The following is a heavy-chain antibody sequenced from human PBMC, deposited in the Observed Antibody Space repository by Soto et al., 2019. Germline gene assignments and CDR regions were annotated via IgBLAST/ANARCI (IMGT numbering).Heavy chain of an antibody. CDR2: IRSKAYGGTT. V-gene: IGHV3-49*03. J-gene: IGHJ4*02. D-gene: IGHD4-17*01. CDR1: GFNFGDYA. CDR3: AAGERDFDY. Sequence: PGGSLRLSCTTSGFNFGDYAMSWFRQAPGKGLEWVGFIRSKAYGGTTEYAASVKGRFTISRDDSKSIAYLQMNSLKIEDTAVYYCAAGERDFDYWAQGSLVTVSS.